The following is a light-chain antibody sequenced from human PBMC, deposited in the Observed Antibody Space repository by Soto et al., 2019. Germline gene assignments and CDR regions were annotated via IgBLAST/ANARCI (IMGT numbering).Light chain of an antibody. Sequence: DIQMTQSPSTLSASVGDRVTITCRASQSISDSLAWYQQKPGKAPKLLIYEASSLKSGVPSRFSGSRSWTEYTLTISSLQPDDFATYYCQQYNGYWTFGQGTKVEIK. CDR1: QSISDS. CDR2: EAS. V-gene: IGKV1-5*03. J-gene: IGKJ1*01. CDR3: QQYNGYWT.